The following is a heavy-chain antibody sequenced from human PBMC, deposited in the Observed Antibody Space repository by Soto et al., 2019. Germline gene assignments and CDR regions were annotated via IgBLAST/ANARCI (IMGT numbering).Heavy chain of an antibody. CDR1: GFTFSDYY. D-gene: IGHD5-18*01. CDR2: ISSSGSTI. V-gene: IGHV3-11*01. J-gene: IGHJ4*02. Sequence: PGGSLRLSCAASGFTFSDYYMSWIRQAPGKGLEWVSYISSSGSTIYYADSVKGRFTISRDNAKNSLYLQMNSLRAEDTAVYYCASAVDTAMVHQVDYWGQGTLVTVSS. CDR3: ASAVDTAMVHQVDY.